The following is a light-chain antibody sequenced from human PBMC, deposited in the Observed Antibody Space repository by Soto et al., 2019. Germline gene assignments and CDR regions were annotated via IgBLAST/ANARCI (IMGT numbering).Light chain of an antibody. J-gene: IGKJ3*01. CDR2: AAS. CDR1: QGINNY. V-gene: IGKV1-27*01. CDR3: QKYSSVPV. Sequence: DIPMTQSPSSLSASVGDTVTITCRASQGINNYGAWYQQKPGKPPKLLIYAASTLQSWIPSRVSGSCSGTDFTLTINSVQPEDGAAYSCQKYSSVPVFGPGTNVDIK.